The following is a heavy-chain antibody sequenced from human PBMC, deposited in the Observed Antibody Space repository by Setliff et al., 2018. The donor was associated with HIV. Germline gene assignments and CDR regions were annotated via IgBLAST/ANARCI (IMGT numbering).Heavy chain of an antibody. J-gene: IGHJ4*02. D-gene: IGHD3-3*01. CDR2: INNYGVT. CDR3: SRGPTIRGSFTGVVYTAPLPSFDT. CDR1: GGPFSGFS. Sequence: SETLSLTCAVYGGPFSGFSWNWIRQPPGKGLEWIGDINNYGVTLYTSSLAGRVTISVDTSKNQFSLTLKSLTVADTALYFCSRGPTIRGSFTGVVYTAPLPSFDTWSQGSLVTVSS. V-gene: IGHV4-34*01.